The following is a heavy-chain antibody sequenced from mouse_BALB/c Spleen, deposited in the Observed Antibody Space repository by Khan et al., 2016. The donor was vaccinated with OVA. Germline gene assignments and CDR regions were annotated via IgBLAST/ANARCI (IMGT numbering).Heavy chain of an antibody. D-gene: IGHD2-14*01. V-gene: IGHV2-4-1*01. CDR2: IWSGGST. CDR3: ARNSYRYDFTY. J-gene: IGHJ3*01. Sequence: QVQLKQSGPGLVQPTQSLSITCTVSVFSLTTYGVHWVRQSPGKGLEWLGVIWSGGSTDYNAAFISRLSISKDNSKSQVFFKMNSLQADDTAIYYCARNSYRYDFTYWGQGTLVTVSA. CDR1: VFSLTTYG.